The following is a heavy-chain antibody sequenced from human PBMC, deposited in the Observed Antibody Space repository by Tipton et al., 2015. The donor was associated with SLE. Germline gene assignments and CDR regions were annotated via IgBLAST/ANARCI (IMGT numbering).Heavy chain of an antibody. V-gene: IGHV4-59*08. CDR2: IYYSGYT. Sequence: TLSLTCTVSGGSISSHYWSWIRQPPGKGLEWIGYIYYSGYTNYNPSLKSRVTISVDTSKNHFSLRLTSVTAADTAVYYCARQGGVGAIDYWGQGTLVNVSS. CDR1: GGSISSHY. D-gene: IGHD1-26*01. J-gene: IGHJ4*02. CDR3: ARQGGVGAIDY.